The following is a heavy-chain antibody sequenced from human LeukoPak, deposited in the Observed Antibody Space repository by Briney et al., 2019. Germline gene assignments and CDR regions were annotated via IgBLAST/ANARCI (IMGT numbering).Heavy chain of an antibody. CDR1: GFTFTSSA. CDR2: IVVGSGNT. D-gene: IGHD2-2*01. J-gene: IGHJ4*02. CDR3: AAARHCSSTSCYEY. Sequence: SVKVSCKASGFTFTSSARQWVRQARGQRLEWIGWIVVGSGNTNYAQKFQGRVTITRDMSTSTAYMELSSLRSEDTAVYYCAAARHCSSTSCYEYWGQGTLVTVSS. V-gene: IGHV1-58*02.